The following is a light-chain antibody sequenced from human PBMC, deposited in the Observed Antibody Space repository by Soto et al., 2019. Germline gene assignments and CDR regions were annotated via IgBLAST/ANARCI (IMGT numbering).Light chain of an antibody. Sequence: QSALTQPASVSGSPGQPITLSYTGTSSDIGGYDYVSWYQRHPGKAPKLIIYDVNNRPSGVSNRFSGSKSGNTASLSISGLQAEDEADYYCTSYASGSSHVVFGGGTKLTVL. CDR1: SSDIGGYDY. V-gene: IGLV2-14*01. CDR2: DVN. J-gene: IGLJ2*01. CDR3: TSYASGSSHVV.